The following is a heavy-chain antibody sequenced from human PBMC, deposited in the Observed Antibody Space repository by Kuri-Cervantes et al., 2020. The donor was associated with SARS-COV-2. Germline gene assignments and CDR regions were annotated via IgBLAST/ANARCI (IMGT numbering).Heavy chain of an antibody. D-gene: IGHD1-26*01. Sequence: SLKISCAASGFTFDDYAMHWVRQAPGKGLEWVSGISWNSGSIGYADSVKGRFTISRDNAKNTLYLQMNSLRAEDTAVYYCSVAVGYWGQGALVTVSS. V-gene: IGHV3-9*01. CDR3: SVAVGY. CDR2: ISWNSGSI. J-gene: IGHJ4*02. CDR1: GFTFDDYA.